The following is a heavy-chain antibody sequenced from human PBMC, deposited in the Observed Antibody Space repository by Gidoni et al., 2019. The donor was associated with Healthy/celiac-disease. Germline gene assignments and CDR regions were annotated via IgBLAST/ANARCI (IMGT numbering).Heavy chain of an antibody. J-gene: IGHJ5*02. CDR2: VYWDDDK. V-gene: IGHV2-5*02. CDR1: GFSPSTSGVG. Sequence: QITLKAYGPTMVKPTPTLTLTCTLSGFSPSTSGVGVGWIRHPQGQALEWLARVYWDDDKRDSPSLTSSLTITKDSSKNPVVLTSTNMYPVDTATYYFAHRRESIPGCNCFDPWGQGTLVTVSS. D-gene: IGHD2-21*01. CDR3: AHRRESIPGCNCFDP.